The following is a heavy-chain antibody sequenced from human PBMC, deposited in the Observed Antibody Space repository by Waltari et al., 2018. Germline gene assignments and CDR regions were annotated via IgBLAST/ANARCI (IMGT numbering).Heavy chain of an antibody. Sequence: QVQLQQWGAGLLKPSETLALTCAVYGGAFSGYYWSWNRQPPGKGRGWIGDINQSGSTNYHPSLTSRVTLSVDTSKNHFSLKLSSVTAADPAVYYCARGREWLRISGSRRYWYFDLWGRGTLVTVSS. CDR2: INQSGST. D-gene: IGHD5-12*01. CDR1: GGAFSGYY. J-gene: IGHJ2*01. CDR3: ARGREWLRISGSRRYWYFDL. V-gene: IGHV4-34*01.